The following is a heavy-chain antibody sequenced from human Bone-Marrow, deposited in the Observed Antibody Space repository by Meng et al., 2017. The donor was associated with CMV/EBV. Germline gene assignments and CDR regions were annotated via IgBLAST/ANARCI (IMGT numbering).Heavy chain of an antibody. CDR3: ARGLGYCSSTSCYFNWFDP. CDR2: INHSGST. J-gene: IGHJ5*02. V-gene: IGHV4-34*01. D-gene: IGHD2-2*01. Sequence: SETLSLTCAVYGGSFSGYYWSWIRQPTGKGLEWIGEINHSGSTNYNPSLKSRVTISVDTSKNQFSLKLSSVTAADTAVYYCARGLGYCSSTSCYFNWFDPWGQGTLVTVSS. CDR1: GGSFSGYY.